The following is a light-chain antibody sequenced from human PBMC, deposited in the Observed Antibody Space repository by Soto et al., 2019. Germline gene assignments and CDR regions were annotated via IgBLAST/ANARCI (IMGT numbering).Light chain of an antibody. J-gene: IGKJ1*01. CDR3: QQYNNWTPT. CDR1: QSVSSN. Sequence: EIVMTQSPATLSVSPVERATLSCRSSQSVSSNLAWYQQKPGQAPRLLIYGASTRAPGIPARFSGSGSGTEFTLTISSLQSEDFAVYYCQQYNNWTPTFGQGTKVEIK. CDR2: GAS. V-gene: IGKV3-15*01.